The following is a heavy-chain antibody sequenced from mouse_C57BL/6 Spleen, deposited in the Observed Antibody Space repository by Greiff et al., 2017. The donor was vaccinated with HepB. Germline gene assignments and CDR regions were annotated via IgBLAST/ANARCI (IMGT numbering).Heavy chain of an antibody. Sequence: QVHVKQSGAELVKPGATVKMSCKASGYTFTTYPIEWMKQNHGKSLEWIGNFHPYNDDTKYNEKFKGKATLTVEKSSSTVYLELSRLTSDDSAVYYCARLDGNYDYFDYWGQGTTLTVSS. CDR1: GYTFTTYP. CDR2: FHPYNDDT. V-gene: IGHV1-47*01. CDR3: ARLDGNYDYFDY. J-gene: IGHJ2*01. D-gene: IGHD2-1*01.